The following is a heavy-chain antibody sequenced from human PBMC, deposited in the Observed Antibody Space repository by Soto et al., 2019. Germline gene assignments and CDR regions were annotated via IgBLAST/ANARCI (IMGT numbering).Heavy chain of an antibody. Sequence: QVHLVQSGAEVKKPGASVKVSCKASGYAFTSYGMNWVRQAPGQGLEWMGWINTYNSDTTYAPRLQGRITMTTDTSTSTAYMELRSLTSADTAVYYCVRDERESCRGGNCFYFDYWGQGTLVSVSS. J-gene: IGHJ4*02. V-gene: IGHV1-18*04. CDR1: GYAFTSYG. D-gene: IGHD2-15*01. CDR2: INTYNSDT. CDR3: VRDERESCRGGNCFYFDY.